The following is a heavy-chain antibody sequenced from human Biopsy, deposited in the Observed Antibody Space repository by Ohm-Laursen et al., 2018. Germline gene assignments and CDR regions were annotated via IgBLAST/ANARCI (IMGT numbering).Heavy chain of an antibody. D-gene: IGHD2/OR15-2a*01. J-gene: IGHJ6*02. CDR2: IYYSGST. CDR3: ARATNSTGWPYYYFYGMDV. CDR1: GGAISSDY. V-gene: IGHV4-59*01. Sequence: TLSLTCSVSGGAISSDYWSRTRQTPGKGLEWIGHIYYSGSTNYNPSLKSRVTISVDTSKNQYSLRLNSVTAADTAVYYCARATNSTGWPYYYFYGMDVWGQGTTVTVSS.